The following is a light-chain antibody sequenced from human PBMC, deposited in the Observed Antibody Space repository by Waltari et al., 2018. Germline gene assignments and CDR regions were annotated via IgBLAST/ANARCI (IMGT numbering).Light chain of an antibody. Sequence: VMTQTPLSLPVTPGEPASISCTSTQSLLDGHGYTQLYWFPQKPGQSPQLLIYLASKRASGVPDRFSGSGSGTDFTLEISRVEAEDVGFYYCMQSLQIPSSFGQGTKVEI. V-gene: IGKV2-40*01. CDR2: LAS. J-gene: IGKJ2*03. CDR1: QSLLDGHGYTQ. CDR3: MQSLQIPSS.